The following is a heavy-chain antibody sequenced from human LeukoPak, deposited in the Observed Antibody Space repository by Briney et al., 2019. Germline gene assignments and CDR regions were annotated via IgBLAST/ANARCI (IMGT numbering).Heavy chain of an antibody. CDR3: ARDKGRNYDFWSGYYTHYYYYMDV. D-gene: IGHD3-3*01. J-gene: IGHJ6*03. CDR2: IIPIFGTA. CDR1: GYTFTSYY. Sequence: SVKVSCKASGYTFTSYYMHWVRQAPGQGLEWMGGIIPIFGTANYAQKFQGRVTITTDESTSTAYMELSSLRSEDTAVYYCARDKGRNYDFWSGYYTHYYYYMDVWGKGTTVTVSS. V-gene: IGHV1-69*05.